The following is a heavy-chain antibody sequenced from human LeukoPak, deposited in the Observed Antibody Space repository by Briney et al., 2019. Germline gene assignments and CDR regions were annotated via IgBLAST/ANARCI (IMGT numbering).Heavy chain of an antibody. CDR1: GFTFSSFG. J-gene: IGHJ4*02. Sequence: GGSLRLSCAASGFTFSSFGMHWVRQAPGKGLEWVALIWYDGSNEYYADSVKGRFTISRDNSKNTLYLQMNSLRAEDTAVYYCARKSKVAGGDYFDYWGQGTLVTVSS. CDR2: IWYDGSNE. CDR3: ARKSKVAGGDYFDY. V-gene: IGHV3-33*01. D-gene: IGHD2-15*01.